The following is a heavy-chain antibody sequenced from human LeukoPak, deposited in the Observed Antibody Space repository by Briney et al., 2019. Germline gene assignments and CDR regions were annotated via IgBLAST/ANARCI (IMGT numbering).Heavy chain of an antibody. CDR3: AKAEYYYDSSGYYTRRGLFDY. V-gene: IGHV3-23*01. D-gene: IGHD3-22*01. CDR2: ISGSGGST. J-gene: IGHJ4*02. CDR1: GFTFSSYA. Sequence: PGGSLRLSCAASGFTFSSYAMSWVRQAPGKGLEWVSAISGSGGSTYYADSVKGRFTISRDNSKNTLYLQMNSLRAEDTAVYYCAKAEYYYDSSGYYTRRGLFDYWGQGTLVTVSS.